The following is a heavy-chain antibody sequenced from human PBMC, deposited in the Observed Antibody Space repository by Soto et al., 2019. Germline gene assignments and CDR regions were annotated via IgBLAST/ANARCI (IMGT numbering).Heavy chain of an antibody. CDR3: ARARRFDFGRNGLDV. J-gene: IGHJ6*02. CDR1: GYTFTTYD. CDR2: MDPNSGST. D-gene: IGHD3-3*01. Sequence: ASVKVSCKASGYTFTTYDINWVRQAPGQGLEWLGWMDPNSGSTGYAQNFQGRITMTRNISRNTAHMELSSLQSEDTAVYYCARARRFDFGRNGLDVRGRGTTVTVSS. V-gene: IGHV1-8*01.